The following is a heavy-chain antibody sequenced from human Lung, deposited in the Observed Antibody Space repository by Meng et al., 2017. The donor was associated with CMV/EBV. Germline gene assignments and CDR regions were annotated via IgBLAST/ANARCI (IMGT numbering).Heavy chain of an antibody. CDR3: ARGFGEPSMDV. CDR1: GFTFSSYE. D-gene: IGHD3-16*01. V-gene: IGHV3-48*03. J-gene: IGHJ6*02. Sequence: GGPXRLSCAASGFTFSSYEMNWVRQAPGKGLEWVSYISSSGSTIYYADSVKGRFTISRDNAKNSPYVQMNSLRAEDTAVYYCARGFGEPSMDVWGQGTPVTVSS. CDR2: ISSSGSTI.